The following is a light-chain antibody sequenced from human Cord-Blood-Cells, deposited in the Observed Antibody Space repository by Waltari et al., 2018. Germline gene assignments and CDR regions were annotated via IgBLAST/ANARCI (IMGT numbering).Light chain of an antibody. V-gene: IGKV1-5*03. CDR3: QQYNSYSRT. CDR2: KAS. CDR1: QSISSW. J-gene: IGKJ1*01. Sequence: DIQMTQSPSTLSASVGDRVPITCRASQSISSWLAWYQQKPGKAPKLLIYKASSLESGDPSRFSGSGSGTEFTLTISSLQPDDFATYYCQQYNSYSRTFGQGTKVEIK.